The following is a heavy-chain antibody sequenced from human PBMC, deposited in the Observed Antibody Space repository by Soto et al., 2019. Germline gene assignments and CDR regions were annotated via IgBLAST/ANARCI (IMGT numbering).Heavy chain of an antibody. CDR1: GFTFSSYA. D-gene: IGHD4-4*01. V-gene: IGHV3-30-3*01. CDR2: ISYDGSNK. J-gene: IGHJ2*01. Sequence: QVQLVESGGGVVQPGRSLRLSCAASGFTFSSYAMHWVRQAPGKGLEWVAVISYDGSNKYYADSVKGRFTISRDNSKNTPDRQMNSLRAEDTAVYYCARPLWRDDYNWGYFDLWGRGTLVTVSS. CDR3: ARPLWRDDYNWGYFDL.